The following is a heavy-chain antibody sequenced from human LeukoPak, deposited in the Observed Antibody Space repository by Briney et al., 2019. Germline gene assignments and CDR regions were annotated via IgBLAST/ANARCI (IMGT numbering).Heavy chain of an antibody. CDR1: GFTFSSYA. Sequence: GGSLRLSCAASGFTFSSYAMHWVRQAPGKGLEYVSAISSNGGSTYYANSVKGRFTISRDNSKNTLYLQMGSLRAEDIAVYYCARAQGGNDGFDYWGQGTLVTVSS. D-gene: IGHD3-16*01. CDR3: ARAQGGNDGFDY. CDR2: ISSNGGST. V-gene: IGHV3-64*01. J-gene: IGHJ4*02.